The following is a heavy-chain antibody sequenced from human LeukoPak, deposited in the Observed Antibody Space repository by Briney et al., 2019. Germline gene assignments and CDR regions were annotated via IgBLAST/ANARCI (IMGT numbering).Heavy chain of an antibody. Sequence: GGSLRLSCAASGFTFSSYWMHWVRQVPGKGLVWVSRINSDGSSTSTSYADSVKGRFTISRDNAKNTLCLQMNSLRAEDTAVYYCAKETNWNDAGRYFDYWGQGTLVTVAS. CDR2: INSDGSST. CDR3: AKETNWNDAGRYFDY. CDR1: GFTFSSYW. J-gene: IGHJ4*02. D-gene: IGHD1-20*01. V-gene: IGHV3-74*01.